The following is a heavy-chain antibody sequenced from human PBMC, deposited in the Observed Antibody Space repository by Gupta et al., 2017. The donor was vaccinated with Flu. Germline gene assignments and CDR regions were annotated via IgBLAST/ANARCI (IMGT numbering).Heavy chain of an antibody. D-gene: IGHD3-10*01. V-gene: IGHV3-23*01. J-gene: IGHJ4*02. Sequence: EVQLLESGGGLVQPGVSLRLSCAAFGFPFSSSAISWVRQAPGKGLEWVSAISGSGGSTYYADSVKGRFTISRDNSKNTLYLQMNSLRAEDTAVYYCAKDRIWFGGKIDYWGQGTLVTVSS. CDR2: ISGSGGST. CDR3: AKDRIWFGGKIDY. CDR1: GFPFSSSA.